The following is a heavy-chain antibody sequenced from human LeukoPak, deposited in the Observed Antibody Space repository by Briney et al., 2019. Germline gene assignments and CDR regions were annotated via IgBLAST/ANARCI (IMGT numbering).Heavy chain of an antibody. V-gene: IGHV4-39*07. CDR1: GGSISSSSYY. J-gene: IGHJ5*02. CDR3: ARLGATNWFDP. D-gene: IGHD1-26*01. Sequence: SETLSLTCTVSGGSISSSSYYWGWIRQPPGKGLEWIGSIYYSGSTYYNPSLKSRVTISVDTSKNQFSLKLSSVTAADTAVYYCARLGATNWFDPWGQGTLVTVSS. CDR2: IYYSGST.